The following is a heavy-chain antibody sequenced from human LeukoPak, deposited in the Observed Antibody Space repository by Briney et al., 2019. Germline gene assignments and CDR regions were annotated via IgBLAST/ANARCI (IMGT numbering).Heavy chain of an antibody. V-gene: IGHV4-38-2*02. CDR3: ARFYYGDFNFDY. CDR2: IYQSGST. D-gene: IGHD4-17*01. Sequence: PSETLSLTCTVSGYSISSGYYWGWIRQPPGKGLEWIGSIYQSGSTYYNPSLKSRVTISVDTSKNQFSLRLNSVTAADTAMYYCARFYYGDFNFDYWGQGTLVTVSS. J-gene: IGHJ4*02. CDR1: GYSISSGYY.